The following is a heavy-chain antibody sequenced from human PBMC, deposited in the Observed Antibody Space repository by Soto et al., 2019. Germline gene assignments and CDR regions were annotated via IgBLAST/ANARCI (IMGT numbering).Heavy chain of an antibody. J-gene: IGHJ4*02. CDR2: ISGSGGST. CDR1: GFTFSSYA. D-gene: IGHD3-9*01. V-gene: IGHV3-23*01. Sequence: SGGSLRLTCGASGFTFSSYAMSWVRQAPGKGLEWVSAISGSGGSTYYADSVKGRFTISRDNSKNTLYLQMNSLRAEDTAVYYCAKDFHSGRHYYDILTGYGGGSFGYWGQGTLVTVSS. CDR3: AKDFHSGRHYYDILTGYGGGSFGY.